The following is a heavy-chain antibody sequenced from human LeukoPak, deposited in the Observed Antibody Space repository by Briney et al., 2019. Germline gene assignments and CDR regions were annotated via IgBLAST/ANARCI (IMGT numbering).Heavy chain of an antibody. CDR2: INHSGST. J-gene: IGHJ4*02. D-gene: IGHD6-13*01. CDR3: ARGQPSVAADPVGIAGVRRGYLNY. Sequence: SETLSLTCAVYGGSFSGYYWSWIRQPPGKGLEWIGEINHSGSTNYNPSLKSRVTLSVDTSKNQFSLKLTSVAAADTAVYYCARGQPSVAADPVGIAGVRRGYLNYWGQGTLVTVSS. V-gene: IGHV4-34*01. CDR1: GGSFSGYY.